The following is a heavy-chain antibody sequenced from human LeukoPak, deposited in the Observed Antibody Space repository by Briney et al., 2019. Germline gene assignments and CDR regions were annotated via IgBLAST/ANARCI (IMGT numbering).Heavy chain of an antibody. CDR2: INHSGST. CDR1: GGSFSGYY. J-gene: IGHJ4*02. V-gene: IGHV4-34*01. Sequence: SETLSLTCAVYGGSFSGYYWSWIRQPPGKGLEWIGEINHSGSTNYKPSHKSRVTISVDTSKNQSSLKLSSVTAADTAVYYCARVGRPGIRGLDYWGQGTLVTVSS. CDR3: ARVGRPGIRGLDY. D-gene: IGHD5-18*01.